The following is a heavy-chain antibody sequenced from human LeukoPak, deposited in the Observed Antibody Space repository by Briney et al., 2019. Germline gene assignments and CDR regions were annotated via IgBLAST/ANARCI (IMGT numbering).Heavy chain of an antibody. CDR1: GYTLTSYG. CDR2: ISAYNGNT. CDR3: ARTNYYDSSGYGY. J-gene: IGHJ4*02. D-gene: IGHD3-22*01. Sequence: ASVKVSCKASGYTLTSYGISWVRQAPGLALEWMGWISAYNGNTNYAQKLQGRVTMTTDTSTSTAYMELRSLRSDDTAVYYCARTNYYDSSGYGYWGQGTLVTVSS. V-gene: IGHV1-18*01.